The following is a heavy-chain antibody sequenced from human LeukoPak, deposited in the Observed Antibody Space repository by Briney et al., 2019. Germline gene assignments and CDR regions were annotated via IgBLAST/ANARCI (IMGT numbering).Heavy chain of an antibody. CDR2: IIPIFGTA. D-gene: IGHD3-3*01. CDR3: ARGAGLRFLEWLFYFDY. Sequence: SVKVSCKASGGTFSSYAISWVRQAPGQGLEWMGGIIPIFGTAKHAQKSQGRVTISADESTSTAYMELSSLRSEDTAVYYCARGAGLRFLEWLFYFDYWGQGTLVTVSS. J-gene: IGHJ4*02. V-gene: IGHV1-69*01. CDR1: GGTFSSYA.